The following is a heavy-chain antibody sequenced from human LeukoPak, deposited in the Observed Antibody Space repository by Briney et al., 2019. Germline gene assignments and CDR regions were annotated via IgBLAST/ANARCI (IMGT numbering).Heavy chain of an antibody. Sequence: ASVKVSCKASGYTFTSYDINWVRQATGQGLEWMGWMNPNSGNTGYAQKFQGRVTMTRNTSISTAYMELSSLRSEDTAVYYCARESGYDYYFDYWGQGTLVTVSS. D-gene: IGHD5-12*01. J-gene: IGHJ4*02. CDR3: ARESGYDYYFDY. CDR1: GYTFTSYD. V-gene: IGHV1-8*01. CDR2: MNPNSGNT.